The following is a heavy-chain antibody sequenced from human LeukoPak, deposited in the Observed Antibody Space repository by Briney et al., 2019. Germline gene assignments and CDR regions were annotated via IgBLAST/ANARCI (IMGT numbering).Heavy chain of an antibody. Sequence: PSETLSLTCAVYGGSSSGYYWSWIRQPPGKGLEWIGSIYHSGSTYYNPSLKSRVTISVDTSKNQFSLKLSSVTAADTAVYYCARDHEIAARHGSTFGWFDPWGQGTLVTVSS. V-gene: IGHV4-34*01. CDR3: ARDHEIAARHGSTFGWFDP. CDR1: GGSSSGYY. CDR2: IYHSGST. J-gene: IGHJ5*02. D-gene: IGHD6-6*01.